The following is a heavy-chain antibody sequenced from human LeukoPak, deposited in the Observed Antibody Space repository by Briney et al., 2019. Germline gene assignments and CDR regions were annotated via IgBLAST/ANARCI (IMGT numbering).Heavy chain of an antibody. J-gene: IGHJ4*02. Sequence: GGSLRLSCAASGFTFSNAWMSWVRQAPGKGLEWVGGIKSKTDGGTTDYAAPVKGRFTISRDDSRNTLYLQMNSLRAEDTAVYYCAKEQGVVGATPPDYWGQGTLVTVSS. D-gene: IGHD1-26*01. CDR3: AKEQGVVGATPPDY. CDR2: IKSKTDGGTT. CDR1: GFTFSNAW. V-gene: IGHV3-15*01.